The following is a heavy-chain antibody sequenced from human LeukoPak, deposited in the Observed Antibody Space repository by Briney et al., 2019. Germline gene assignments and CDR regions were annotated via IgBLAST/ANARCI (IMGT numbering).Heavy chain of an antibody. CDR3: ARDLLSDYYDSSGEVF. CDR2: INPNSGGT. V-gene: IGHV1-2*02. D-gene: IGHD3-22*01. J-gene: IGHJ4*02. CDR1: GGTFISYA. Sequence: ASVKVSCKASGGTFISYAISWVRQAPGQGLEWMGWINPNSGGTNYAQKFQGRVTMTRDTSISTAYMDLSRLRSDDTAVYYCARDLLSDYYDSSGEVFWGQGTLVTVSS.